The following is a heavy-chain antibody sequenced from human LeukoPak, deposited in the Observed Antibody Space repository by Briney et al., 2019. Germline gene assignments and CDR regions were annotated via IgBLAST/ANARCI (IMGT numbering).Heavy chain of an antibody. Sequence: GGSLRLSCAASGFTFSSYSMNWVRQAPGKGLEWVSYISSDSRTIYYADSVKGRFAISRDNAKNSLYLQMKSLRDEDTAVYYCARYGSGTSYITNYFDYWGQGTLVTVSS. CDR1: GFTFSSYS. CDR3: ARYGSGTSYITNYFDY. CDR2: ISSDSRTI. V-gene: IGHV3-48*02. D-gene: IGHD3-10*01. J-gene: IGHJ4*02.